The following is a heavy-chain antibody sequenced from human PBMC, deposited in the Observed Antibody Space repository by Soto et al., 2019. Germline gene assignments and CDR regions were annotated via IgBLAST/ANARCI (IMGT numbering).Heavy chain of an antibody. V-gene: IGHV6-1*01. CDR2: TYYRSKWSS. J-gene: IGHJ4*02. Sequence: QVQLRQSGPGLVKPSQTLSLTCAISGDSVSRNGVAWNWIRQSPSRGLEWLGRTYYRSKWSSDYAVSLKSRITINPYTSKSQVSLQLNSVTPEDTAVYYCVRGQHSAFAYWGQGTLVTVSS. CDR1: GDSVSRNGVA. D-gene: IGHD3-3*02. CDR3: VRGQHSAFAY.